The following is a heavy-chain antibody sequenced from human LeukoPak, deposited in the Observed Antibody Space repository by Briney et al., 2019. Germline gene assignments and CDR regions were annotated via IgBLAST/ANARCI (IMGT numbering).Heavy chain of an antibody. V-gene: IGHV1-2*02. D-gene: IGHD5-18*01. J-gene: IGHJ4*02. CDR2: ISPNSGGT. Sequence: ASVKVSCKASGYTFTDYYIHWVRQAPGQGLEWMGWISPNSGGTNYAQKFQGRVNMTRDTSISTAYMELSSLRSDDTAVYYCARGGAYTYGYYWGQGTLVTVSS. CDR3: ARGGAYTYGYY. CDR1: GYTFTDYY.